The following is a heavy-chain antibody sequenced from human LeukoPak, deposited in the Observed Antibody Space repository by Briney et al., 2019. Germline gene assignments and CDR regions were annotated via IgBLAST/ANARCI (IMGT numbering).Heavy chain of an antibody. D-gene: IGHD2-21*01. J-gene: IGHJ4*02. CDR1: GFTFNNYG. CDR2: IGTSGANT. CDR3: AKKSGDHFHFDF. V-gene: IGHV3-23*01. Sequence: QAGGSLRLSCAASGFTFNNYGMGWVRQTPGKGPEWVATIGTSGANTYHADSVKGRFTISRDNSKSTLYLQMNSLRAEDTAVYHCAKKSGDHFHFDFWGQGTLVTVSS.